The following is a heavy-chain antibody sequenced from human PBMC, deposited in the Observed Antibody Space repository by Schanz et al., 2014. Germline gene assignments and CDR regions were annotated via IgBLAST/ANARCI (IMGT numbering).Heavy chain of an antibody. CDR3: ARDLLVSHYDFWSGNDY. J-gene: IGHJ4*02. Sequence: VQLLQSGGALVQPGGSLRLSCSASGFTFSTYAMSWARQTPGKGLEWVSSITTGGNTYYRDSVKGRFIVSRDNSKNTLYLQMNSLRADDTAVYYCARDLLVSHYDFWSGNDYWGQGTLVNASS. CDR1: GFTFSTYA. D-gene: IGHD3-3*01. CDR2: ITTGGNT. V-gene: IGHV3-23*01.